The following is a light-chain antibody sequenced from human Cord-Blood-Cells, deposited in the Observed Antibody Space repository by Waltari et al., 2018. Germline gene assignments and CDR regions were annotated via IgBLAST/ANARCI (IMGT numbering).Light chain of an antibody. V-gene: IGKV3-20*01. CDR1: QSVSSSY. CDR3: QQYGSSPWT. CDR2: GAS. J-gene: IGKJ1*01. Sequence: RATLSCRASQSVSSSYLAWYQQKPGQAPRLLIYGASSRATGIPDRFSGSGSGTDFTLTINRLEPEDFAVYYCQQYGSSPWTFGQGTKVEIK.